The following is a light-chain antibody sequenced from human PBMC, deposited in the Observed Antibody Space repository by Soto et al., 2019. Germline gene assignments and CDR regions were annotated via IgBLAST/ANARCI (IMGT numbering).Light chain of an antibody. CDR3: QHYNSYSEA. V-gene: IGKV1-5*01. CDR1: QSISSW. J-gene: IGKJ1*01. CDR2: DAS. Sequence: DIQITQSPYSVSASVGDRVTLPCRASQSISSWLAWYQQKPGKAPKLLIYDASSLESGVPSRFSGSGSGTEFTLTISSLQPDDFATYYCQHYNSYSEASGQGTKVDIK.